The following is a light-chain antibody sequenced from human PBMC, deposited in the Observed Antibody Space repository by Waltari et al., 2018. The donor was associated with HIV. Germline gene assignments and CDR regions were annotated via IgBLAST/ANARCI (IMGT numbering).Light chain of an antibody. V-gene: IGKV1-33*01. CDR1: QDIINY. CDR3: QQYDNFPLT. J-gene: IGKJ4*01. Sequence: DTQMTQSPSSLSASVGDRVTITCQASQDIINYLNWYQQKPGQAPKLLIYDASNLETGVPSRFSGSGSGTDFTFTISSLQPEDIATYYCQQYDNFPLTFGGGTKVEIK. CDR2: DAS.